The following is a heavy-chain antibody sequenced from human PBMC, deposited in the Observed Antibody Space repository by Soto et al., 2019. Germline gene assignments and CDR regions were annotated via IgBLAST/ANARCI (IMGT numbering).Heavy chain of an antibody. V-gene: IGHV3-30*18. J-gene: IGHJ5*02. CDR3: AKDYCSGGSCYDWFDP. CDR1: GFTFSSYG. D-gene: IGHD2-15*01. Sequence: QVPLVESGGGVVQPGRSLRLSCAASGFTFSSYGMHWVRQAPGKGLEWVAVISYDGSNKYYADSVKGRFTISRDNSKNTLYLQMNSLRAEDTAVYYCAKDYCSGGSCYDWFDPWGQGTLVTVSS. CDR2: ISYDGSNK.